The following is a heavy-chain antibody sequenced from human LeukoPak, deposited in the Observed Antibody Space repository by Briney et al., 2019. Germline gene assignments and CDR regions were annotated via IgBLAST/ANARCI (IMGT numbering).Heavy chain of an antibody. CDR2: INHSGST. CDR3: ARGTCSGYVNYYYMDV. CDR1: GGSFSGYY. D-gene: IGHD5-12*01. Sequence: SETLSLTCAVYGGSFSGYYWSWIRQPPGKGLEWIGEINHSGSTNYNPSLKSRVTISVDTSKNLFSLKLSSVTAADTAVCYCARGTCSGYVNYYYMDVWGKGTTVTVSS. V-gene: IGHV4-34*01. J-gene: IGHJ6*03.